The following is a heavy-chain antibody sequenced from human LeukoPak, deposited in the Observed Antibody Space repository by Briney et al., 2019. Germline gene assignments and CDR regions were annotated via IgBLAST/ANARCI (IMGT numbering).Heavy chain of an antibody. CDR3: ARGYSYGLLVDY. J-gene: IGHJ4*02. V-gene: IGHV4-59*01. Sequence: SETLSLTCTVSGGSISSYYWSWIRQPPGKGLEWIGYIYYSGSTNYNPSLKSRVTISVDTSKNQFSLKLSSVTAADTAVYYCARGYSYGLLVDYWGQGTLVTVSS. CDR2: IYYSGST. D-gene: IGHD5-18*01. CDR1: GGSISSYY.